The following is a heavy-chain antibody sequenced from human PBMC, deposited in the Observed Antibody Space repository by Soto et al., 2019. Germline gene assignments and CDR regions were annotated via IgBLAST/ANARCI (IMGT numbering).Heavy chain of an antibody. Sequence: SETLSLTCTVSGGSISSSSYYWGWIRQPPGKGLEWIGSIYYSGSTYYNPSLKSRVTISVDTSKNQFSLKLSSVTAADTAVYYCARFSGSHAAFDIWGQGTMVTVSS. D-gene: IGHD1-26*01. J-gene: IGHJ3*02. CDR1: GGSISSSSYY. CDR2: IYYSGST. V-gene: IGHV4-39*01. CDR3: ARFSGSHAAFDI.